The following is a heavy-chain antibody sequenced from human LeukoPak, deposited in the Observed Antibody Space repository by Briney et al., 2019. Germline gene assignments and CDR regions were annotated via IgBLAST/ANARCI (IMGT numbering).Heavy chain of an antibody. Sequence: ASVNVSCKASGYTFTSYDINWVRQAPGQGLEWMGWISAYNGNTNYAQKLQGRVTMTTDTSTSTAYMELRSLRSDDTAVYYCARAPTDYDYVWGSYLRRNYYYYYGMDVWGQGTTVTVSS. D-gene: IGHD3-16*02. V-gene: IGHV1-18*01. J-gene: IGHJ6*02. CDR3: ARAPTDYDYVWGSYLRRNYYYYYGMDV. CDR1: GYTFTSYD. CDR2: ISAYNGNT.